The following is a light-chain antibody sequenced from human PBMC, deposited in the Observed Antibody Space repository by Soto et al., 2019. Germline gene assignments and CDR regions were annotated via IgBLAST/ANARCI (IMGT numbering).Light chain of an antibody. Sequence: EVVMTHSPATLSVAPGERATLSCRASQSIGDYLAWYQHKPGQAPRLLIYGALTRATGIPARFAGSGSETDFTLTISSLQSEDFAIYYCQQYSSWVVTFGQGTRLEIK. CDR1: QSIGDY. CDR2: GAL. V-gene: IGKV3-15*01. J-gene: IGKJ5*01. CDR3: QQYSSWVVT.